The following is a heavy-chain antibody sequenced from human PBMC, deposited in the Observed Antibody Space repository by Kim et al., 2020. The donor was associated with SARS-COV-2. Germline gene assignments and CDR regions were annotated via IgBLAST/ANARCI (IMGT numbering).Heavy chain of an antibody. J-gene: IGHJ5*01. CDR2: INADTGNT. CDR3: ARGGGPFHVWAWYLGGFDF. CDR1: GYSFTTYS. D-gene: IGHD2-15*01. Sequence: ASVKVSCKTSGYSFTTYSLHWVRQAPGQRLEWMGWINADTGNTEYSQKFQGRVTITRDTSVSTAYMELSSLRSEDTAVYYCARGGGPFHVWAWYLGGFDFWGQGTLVTVSS. V-gene: IGHV1-3*01.